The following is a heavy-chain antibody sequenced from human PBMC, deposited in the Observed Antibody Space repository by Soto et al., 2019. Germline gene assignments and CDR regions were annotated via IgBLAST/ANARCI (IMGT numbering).Heavy chain of an antibody. CDR2: IYYSGST. CDR1: GGSISSSSYY. CDR3: ARSLFVVVPAAMGPELCWFDP. V-gene: IGHV4-31*03. J-gene: IGHJ5*02. D-gene: IGHD2-2*01. Sequence: SETLSLTCTVSGGSISSSSYYWSWIRQHPGKGLEWIGYIYYSGSTYCNPSLKSRVTISVDTSKNQFSLKLSSVTAADPAGHYCARSLFVVVPAAMGPELCWFDPWGQGPLVTVSS.